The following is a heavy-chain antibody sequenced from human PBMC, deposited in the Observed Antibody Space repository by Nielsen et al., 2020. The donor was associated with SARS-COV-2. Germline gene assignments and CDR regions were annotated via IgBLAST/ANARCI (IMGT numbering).Heavy chain of an antibody. CDR1: GFTFTDYW. CDR2: INQDGSEE. D-gene: IGHD4-17*01. J-gene: IGHJ4*02. V-gene: IGHV3-7*03. CDR3: AKDISDYGDAASY. Sequence: GGSLRLSCAASGFTFTDYWMNWVRQAPGKGLEWVANINQDGSEEYYVDSVKGRFTISRDNAKNSLYLQMNSLRAEDTALYYCAKDISDYGDAASYWGQGTLVTVSS.